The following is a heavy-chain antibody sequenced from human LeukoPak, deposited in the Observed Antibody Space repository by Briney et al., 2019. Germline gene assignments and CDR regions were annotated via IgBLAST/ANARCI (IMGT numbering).Heavy chain of an antibody. CDR3: ARQKYSRDAFDI. D-gene: IGHD6-13*01. CDR2: IYYSGST. V-gene: IGHV4-39*01. J-gene: IGHJ3*02. CDR1: GGSISSSSYY. Sequence: SETLSLTCTVSGGSISSSSYYWGWIHQPPGKGLEWIGSIYYSGSTYYNPSLKSRVTISVDTSKNQFSLKLSSVTAADTAVYYCARQKYSRDAFDIWGQGTMVTVSS.